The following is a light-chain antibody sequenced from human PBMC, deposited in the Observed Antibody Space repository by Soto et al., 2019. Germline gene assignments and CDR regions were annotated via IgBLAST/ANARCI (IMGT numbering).Light chain of an antibody. J-gene: IGKJ1*01. CDR2: GAS. V-gene: IGKV3-15*01. CDR3: QQYNNWPPWT. CDR1: QCVRSTH. Sequence: EIVLTQAPATLSLSPGERATLSWRASQCVRSTHLAWYQLKPGQAPRLFIYGASARATGIPARFSGSGSGTDFTLTISSLQSEDFAVYYCQQYNNWPPWTFGQGTKVDIK.